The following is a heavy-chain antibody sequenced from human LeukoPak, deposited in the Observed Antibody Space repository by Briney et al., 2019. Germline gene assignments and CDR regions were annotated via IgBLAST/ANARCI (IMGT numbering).Heavy chain of an antibody. CDR1: GFPFSNYA. D-gene: IGHD6-13*01. J-gene: IGHJ4*02. Sequence: GGSLRLSCAAYGFPFSNYAMSWVRQAPGKGQGWVSAISGSGGSTYYADSVKGRFTISRDNSKNTLYLQMNSLRAEDTAVYYCAKVRGSSWYYSDWGQGTLVTVSS. CDR3: AKVRGSSWYYSD. V-gene: IGHV3-23*01. CDR2: ISGSGGST.